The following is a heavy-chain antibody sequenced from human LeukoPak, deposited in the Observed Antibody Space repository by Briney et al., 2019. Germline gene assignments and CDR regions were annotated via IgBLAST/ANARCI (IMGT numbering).Heavy chain of an antibody. CDR1: GFTFSSYA. CDR2: ISYDGSNK. Sequence: PGGSLRLSCAASGFTFSSYAMHWVRQAPGKGLEWVAVISYDGSNKYYADSVKGRFTISRDNSKNTLYLQMNSLRAEDTAVYYCAKDRAVTPRPSVPDYWGQGTMVTVSS. J-gene: IGHJ3*01. CDR3: AKDRAVTPRPSVPDY. V-gene: IGHV3-30-3*01. D-gene: IGHD4-11*01.